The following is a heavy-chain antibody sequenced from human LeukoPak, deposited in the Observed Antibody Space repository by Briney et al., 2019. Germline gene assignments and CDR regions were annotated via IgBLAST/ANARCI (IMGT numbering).Heavy chain of an antibody. CDR3: ARPLGHCSGGSCEYYGMDV. V-gene: IGHV4-59*01. CDR1: GGSISSYY. CDR2: IYYSGST. D-gene: IGHD2-15*01. J-gene: IGHJ6*02. Sequence: SETLSLTCTVSGGSISSYYWSWIRQPPGKGLEWIGYIYYSGSTNYNPSLKSRVTISVDTSKNQFSLKLSSVTAADTAVYYCARPLGHCSGGSCEYYGMDVWGQGTTVTVSS.